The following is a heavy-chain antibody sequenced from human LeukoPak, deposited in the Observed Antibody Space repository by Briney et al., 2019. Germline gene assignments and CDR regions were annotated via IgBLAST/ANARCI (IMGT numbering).Heavy chain of an antibody. CDR3: ARICCSSTSSLDWDYYYGMDV. Sequence: SETLSLTCTVSGGSISSYYWSWIRQPPGKGLEWIGYIYYSGSTNYNPSLKSRVTISVDTSKNQFSLKLSSVTAADTAVYYCARICCSSTSSLDWDYYYGMDVWGQGTAVTVSS. V-gene: IGHV4-59*08. CDR1: GGSISSYY. D-gene: IGHD2-2*01. J-gene: IGHJ6*02. CDR2: IYYSGST.